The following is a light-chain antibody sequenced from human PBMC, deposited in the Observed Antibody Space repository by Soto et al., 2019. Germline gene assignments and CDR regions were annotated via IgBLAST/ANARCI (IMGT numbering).Light chain of an antibody. Sequence: DIQMTQSPSSLSASVGDRVTITCRASQYISTYLNWYRQKSGKAPEVLIYSASTLQSGVPSRFSGRGSGTDFTLTIIGLQSEDFATYYCQQSYTTPRTVGAGTKVDIK. CDR1: QYISTY. J-gene: IGKJ4*02. V-gene: IGKV1-39*01. CDR3: QQSYTTPRT. CDR2: SAS.